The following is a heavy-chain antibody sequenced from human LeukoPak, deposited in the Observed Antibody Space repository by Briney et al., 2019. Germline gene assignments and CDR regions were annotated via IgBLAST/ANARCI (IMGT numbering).Heavy chain of an antibody. J-gene: IGHJ3*02. V-gene: IGHV3-48*04. CDR1: GFTFSSYS. CDR2: ISSSSSTI. Sequence: GGSLRLSCAASGFTFSSYSMNWVRQAPGKGLEWVSSISSSSSTIHYADSVKGRFTISRDNAKNSLYLQMNSLRAEDTAVYYCAREVGSSFGAFDIWGQGTMVTVSS. CDR3: AREVGSSFGAFDI. D-gene: IGHD6-13*01.